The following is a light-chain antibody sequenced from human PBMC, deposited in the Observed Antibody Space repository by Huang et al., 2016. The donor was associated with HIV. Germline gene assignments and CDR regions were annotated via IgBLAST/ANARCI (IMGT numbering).Light chain of an antibody. V-gene: IGKV4-1*01. CDR3: QQYYTTPWT. CDR2: WAS. J-gene: IGKJ1*01. CDR1: QSVLYSSNNKNY. Sequence: DIVMTQSPDSLPVFLGARATINCKSSQSVLYSSNNKNYLAWYQQKPGQPPKLLIYWASARESGVPDRFRGGGSGTEFTLTIKSLQAEDVAVYYCQQYYTTPWTFGQGTKVEL.